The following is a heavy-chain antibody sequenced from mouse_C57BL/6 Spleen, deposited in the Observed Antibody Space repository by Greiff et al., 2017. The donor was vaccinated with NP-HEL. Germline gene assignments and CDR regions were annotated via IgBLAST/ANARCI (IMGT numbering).Heavy chain of an antibody. CDR1: GFTFSDYG. D-gene: IGHD1-1*01. J-gene: IGHJ3*01. Sequence: EVQLVESGGGLVKPGGSLKLSCAASGFTFSDYGMHWVRQAPEKGLEWVAYISSGSSTIYYADTVKGRFTISRDNAKNTLFLQMTSLRSEDTAMYYCARVYYGSSYQLAYWGQGTLVTVSA. CDR2: ISSGSSTI. CDR3: ARVYYGSSYQLAY. V-gene: IGHV5-17*01.